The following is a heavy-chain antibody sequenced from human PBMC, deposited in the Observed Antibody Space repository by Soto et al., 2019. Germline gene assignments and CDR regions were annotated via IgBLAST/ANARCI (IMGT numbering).Heavy chain of an antibody. D-gene: IGHD5-12*01. CDR3: ARVGYSYWSKGLDS. CDR2: ISGYDGNT. CDR1: GYTFTSYG. J-gene: IGHJ5*01. Sequence: ASVKVSCKASGYTFTSYGINWVRHAPGQGLGWMGWISGYDGNTNYAQKLQGRVTMTTDTSASTAYMELRSLRSDDTAVYYCARVGYSYWSKGLDSWGQGTLVTVSS. V-gene: IGHV1-18*04.